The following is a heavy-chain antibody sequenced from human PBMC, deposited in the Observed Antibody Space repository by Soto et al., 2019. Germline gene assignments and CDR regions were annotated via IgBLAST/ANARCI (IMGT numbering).Heavy chain of an antibody. J-gene: IGHJ6*02. V-gene: IGHV1-18*01. CDR3: ARSSWDFDWLDYYYGMDV. CDR2: ISAYNGNT. D-gene: IGHD3-9*01. Sequence: ASVKGLCKASGYTFTSYGISWVRQAPGQGLEWMGWISAYNGNTNYAQKLQGRVTMTTDTSTSTAYMELRSLRSDDTAVYYCARSSWDFDWLDYYYGMDVWGQGTTVTVSS. CDR1: GYTFTSYG.